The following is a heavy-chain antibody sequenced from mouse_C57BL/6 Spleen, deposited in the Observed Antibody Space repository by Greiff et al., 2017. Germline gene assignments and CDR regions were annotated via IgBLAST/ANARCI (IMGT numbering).Heavy chain of an antibody. CDR1: GYTFTSYW. CDR2: IHPNSGST. V-gene: IGHV1-64*01. D-gene: IGHD2-1*01. J-gene: IGHJ3*01. CDR3: ASRGYGNYGAWFAY. Sequence: QVQLQQPGAELVKPGASVKLSCKASGYTFTSYWMHWVKQRPGQGLEWIGMIHPNSGSTNYNEKFKSKATLTVDKSSSTAYMQLSSLTSEASAVYYCASRGYGNYGAWFAYWGQGTLVTVSA.